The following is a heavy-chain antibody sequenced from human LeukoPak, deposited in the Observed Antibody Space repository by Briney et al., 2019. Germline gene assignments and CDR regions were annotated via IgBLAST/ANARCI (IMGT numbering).Heavy chain of an antibody. V-gene: IGHV1-69*13. Sequence: SVKVSCKASGGTFSSYAISWVRQAPGQGLEWMGGIIPIFGTANYAQKFQGRVTTTADESTSTAYMELSSLRSEDTAVYYCARDGTLELRRMDVWGQGTTVTVSS. J-gene: IGHJ6*02. CDR3: ARDGTLELRRMDV. CDR1: GGTFSSYA. D-gene: IGHD1-7*01. CDR2: IIPIFGTA.